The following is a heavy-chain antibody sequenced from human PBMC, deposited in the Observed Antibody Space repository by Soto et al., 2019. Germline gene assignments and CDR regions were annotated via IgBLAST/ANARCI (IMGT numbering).Heavy chain of an antibody. J-gene: IGHJ5*02. CDR2: IDHSGNT. CDR1: GGSISSRDW. CDR3: ARSLGTTWAFDP. D-gene: IGHD7-27*01. V-gene: IGHV4-4*02. Sequence: QVHLQESGPGLAKPSETLSLTCAVSGGSISSRDWWNWVRQPPGLGLEWTGEIDHSGNTNYNPSLKHRVTISVDKSKTQFSLKRNSVTAADTAVYYCARSLGTTWAFDPWGQGTLVTVSS.